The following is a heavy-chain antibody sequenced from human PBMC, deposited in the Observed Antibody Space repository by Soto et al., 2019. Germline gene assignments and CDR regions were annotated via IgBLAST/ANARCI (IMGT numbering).Heavy chain of an antibody. Sequence: EVQLVESGGGLVKPGGSLRLSCAASGFTFSSYSMNWVRQAPGKGLEWVSSISSSSSYIYYADSVKGRFTISRDNAKNSLYLQMNSLRAEDTAVYYCARSPIAALGDGYKPGPCDYWGQGTLVTVSS. J-gene: IGHJ4*02. CDR3: ARSPIAALGDGYKPGPCDY. CDR2: ISSSSSYI. CDR1: GFTFSSYS. D-gene: IGHD3-16*01. V-gene: IGHV3-21*01.